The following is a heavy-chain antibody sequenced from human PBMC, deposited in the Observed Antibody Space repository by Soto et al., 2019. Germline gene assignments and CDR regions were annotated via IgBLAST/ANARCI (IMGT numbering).Heavy chain of an antibody. CDR2: IIPIFGTA. CDR1: GGAFSIYS. J-gene: IGHJ6*02. D-gene: IGHD2-15*01. CDR3: ARGGVAGNGNKPAPTYDYYGMDV. Sequence: SANVSSKASGGAFSIYSISCVRQAPGQGLQWIRAIIPIFGTANYAQRFQGRVTSTADESTSTAFMELSSLRSEDTAVYYCARGGVAGNGNKPAPTYDYYGMDVWGQGTTGTISS. V-gene: IGHV1-69*01.